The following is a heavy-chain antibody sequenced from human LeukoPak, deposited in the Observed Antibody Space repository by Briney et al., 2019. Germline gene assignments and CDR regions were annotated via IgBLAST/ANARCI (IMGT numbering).Heavy chain of an antibody. CDR1: GFTFSSYN. J-gene: IGHJ2*01. CDR2: ISSSSSYI. Sequence: GGSLRLSCAASGFTFSSYNMNWVRQAPGKGLEWVSSISSSSSYIYYADSVKGRFTISRDNARNSLYLQMNSLRAEDTGVYYCARDGLAAATLHWCFDLWGRGTLVTVSS. V-gene: IGHV3-21*01. CDR3: ARDGLAAATLHWCFDL. D-gene: IGHD2-15*01.